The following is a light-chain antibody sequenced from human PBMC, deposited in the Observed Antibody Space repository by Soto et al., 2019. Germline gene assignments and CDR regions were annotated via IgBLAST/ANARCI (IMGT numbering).Light chain of an antibody. Sequence: DIQMTQSPSSLSASVGDRVTMSFRASQSISNYLNWYQQKPGKAPKLLIYKASTLEGGVPSRFSGSGSGTEFTLTISSLQPDDFATYYCQHYNSYSEAFGQGTKVDIK. CDR1: QSISNY. J-gene: IGKJ1*01. CDR2: KAS. V-gene: IGKV1-5*03. CDR3: QHYNSYSEA.